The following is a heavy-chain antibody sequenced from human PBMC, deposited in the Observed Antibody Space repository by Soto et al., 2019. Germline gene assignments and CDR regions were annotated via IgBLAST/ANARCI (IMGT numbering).Heavy chain of an antibody. CDR1: GYTFTRYD. V-gene: IGHV1-8*01. CDR2: MNPNSGNT. CDR3: ARGKVRGSSPTPFGY. D-gene: IGHD6-13*01. Sequence: QVQLVQSGAEVKKTGASVKFSCKASGYTFTRYDINWGRQATGQGLEWMGWMNPNSGNTGDAQKFQGRVTMNRNTSISTAYMELSSLRSEDTAVYYWARGKVRGSSPTPFGYWGQGTLVTVSS. J-gene: IGHJ4*02.